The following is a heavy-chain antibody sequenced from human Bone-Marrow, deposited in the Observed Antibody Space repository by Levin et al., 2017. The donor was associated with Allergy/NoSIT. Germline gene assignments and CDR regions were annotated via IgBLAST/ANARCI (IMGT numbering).Heavy chain of an antibody. CDR1: GNIVTDYY. CDR3: ATGLTGTYALDS. V-gene: IGHV1-69-2*01. Sequence: PGESLKISCTVSGNIVTDYYIHWVQQAPGRGLEWMGLLDPEDADTIYAPSFQDRVTISADTSTHTYQMELTSLRFEDTAVYYCATGLTGTYALDSWGQGTLVTVSS. CDR2: LDPEDADT. J-gene: IGHJ5*01. D-gene: IGHD3-9*01.